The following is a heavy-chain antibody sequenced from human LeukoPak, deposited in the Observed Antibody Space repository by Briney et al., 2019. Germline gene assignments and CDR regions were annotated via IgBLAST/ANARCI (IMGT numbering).Heavy chain of an antibody. Sequence: GGSLRLSCAASGFTFSSYAMSWVRQAPGKGLEWVSAISGSGGSTYYADSVKGRFTISRDNSKNTLYLQMNSLRAEDTAAYYCAKGGAAAGRDVINYMDVWGKGTTVTVSS. CDR3: AKGGAAAGRDVINYMDV. V-gene: IGHV3-23*01. J-gene: IGHJ6*03. CDR2: ISGSGGST. CDR1: GFTFSSYA. D-gene: IGHD6-13*01.